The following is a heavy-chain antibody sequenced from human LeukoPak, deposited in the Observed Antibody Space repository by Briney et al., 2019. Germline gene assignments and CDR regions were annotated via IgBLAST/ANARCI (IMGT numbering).Heavy chain of an antibody. V-gene: IGHV4-34*01. CDR3: ARGKDEPNYYYYYMDV. Sequence: SETLSLSCAVYGGSFSGYYWSWIRQPPGKGLEWIGEINHSGSTNYNPSLKSRVTISVDTSKNQFSLKLSSVTAADTAVYYCARGKDEPNYYYYYMDVWGKGTTVTVSS. CDR2: INHSGST. CDR1: GGSFSGYY. J-gene: IGHJ6*03. D-gene: IGHD1-14*01.